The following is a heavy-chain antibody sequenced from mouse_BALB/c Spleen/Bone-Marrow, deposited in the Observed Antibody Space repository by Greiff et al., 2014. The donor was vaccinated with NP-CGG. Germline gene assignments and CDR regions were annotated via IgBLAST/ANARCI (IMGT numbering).Heavy chain of an antibody. D-gene: IGHD2-1*01. CDR2: IDPANGNT. J-gene: IGHJ4*01. CDR3: ARYGNYCYAMDY. CDR1: GFNIKDTY. V-gene: IGHV14-3*02. Sequence: EVQLQQSGAELVKPGASVKSSCTASGFNIKDTYMHWVKQRPEQGLEWIGRIDPANGNTKYDPKFQGKATITADTSSNTAYLQLSSLTSEDTAVYYCARYGNYCYAMDYWGQGTSVTVSS.